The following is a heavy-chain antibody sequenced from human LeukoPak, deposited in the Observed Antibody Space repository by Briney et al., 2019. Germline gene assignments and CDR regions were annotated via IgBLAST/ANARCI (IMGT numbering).Heavy chain of an antibody. CDR2: ISSSSSYI. D-gene: IGHD3-10*01. Sequence: GGSLRLSCAASGFTVSSNYMSWVRQAPGKGLDWVSSISSSSSYIYYADSVKGRFTISRDNAKNPLYLQMKSLTVEDTAVYYCARGSGKFRPMDVWGQGTTVTVSS. V-gene: IGHV3-21*01. J-gene: IGHJ6*02. CDR3: ARGSGKFRPMDV. CDR1: GFTVSSNY.